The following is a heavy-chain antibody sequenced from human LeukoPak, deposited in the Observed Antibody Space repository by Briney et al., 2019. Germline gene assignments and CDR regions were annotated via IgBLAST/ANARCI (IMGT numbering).Heavy chain of an antibody. D-gene: IGHD3-3*02. Sequence: PSETLSLTCAVSGYSISSGYYWGWIRQPPGKGLEWIGSINHSGNTYYNPSLKSRVTISVDTSKNQFSLKLSSVTAADTGVYYCARGHFAWFDPWGQGTLVTVSS. V-gene: IGHV4-38-2*01. J-gene: IGHJ5*02. CDR2: INHSGNT. CDR3: ARGHFAWFDP. CDR1: GYSISSGYY.